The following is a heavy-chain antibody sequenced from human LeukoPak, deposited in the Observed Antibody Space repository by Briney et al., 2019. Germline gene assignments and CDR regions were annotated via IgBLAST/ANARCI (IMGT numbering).Heavy chain of an antibody. V-gene: IGHV3-74*01. CDR1: GFTFSSYW. Sequence: PGGSLRLSCAASGFTFSSYWMHWVRQAPGKGLVWVSRINTDGSSTSYADSVKGRFTISRDNSKNTLYLQMNSLRAEDTAVYYCARRDLTVAVVAATENFQHWGQGTLVTVSS. CDR2: INTDGSST. CDR3: ARRDLTVAVVAATENFQH. J-gene: IGHJ1*01. D-gene: IGHD2-15*01.